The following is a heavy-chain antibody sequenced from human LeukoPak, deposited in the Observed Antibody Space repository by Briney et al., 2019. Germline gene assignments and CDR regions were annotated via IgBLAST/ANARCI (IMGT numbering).Heavy chain of an antibody. J-gene: IGHJ4*02. CDR1: GFTFSSYE. V-gene: IGHV3-48*03. Sequence: GGSLRLSCAASGFTFSSYEMNWVRQAQGKGLEWVSYISVDGSSIYYTDSVKGRFTISRDNARNSLYLHMNNMRAEDTAVYYCARARGVKNGTFDYWGQGTLVTVSS. CDR2: ISVDGSSI. D-gene: IGHD1-1*01. CDR3: ARARGVKNGTFDY.